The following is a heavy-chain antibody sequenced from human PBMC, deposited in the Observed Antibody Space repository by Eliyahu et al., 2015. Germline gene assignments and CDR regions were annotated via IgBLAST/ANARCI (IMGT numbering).Heavy chain of an antibody. D-gene: IGHD3-22*01. V-gene: IGHV4-4*07. Sequence: QVQLQESGPGLVKPSETLSLXXTXSXXSLSRYXXXWIRQPAGKGLEWIGRIYTSGSTNYNPSLKSRVTMSVDTSKNQFSLKLSSVTAADTAVYYCARDRTMIVGGPVDIWGQGTMVTVSS. J-gene: IGHJ3*02. CDR1: XXSLSRYX. CDR3: ARDRTMIVGGPVDI. CDR2: IYTSGST.